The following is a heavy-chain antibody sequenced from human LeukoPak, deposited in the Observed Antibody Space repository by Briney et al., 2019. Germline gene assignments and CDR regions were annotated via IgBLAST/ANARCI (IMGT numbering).Heavy chain of an antibody. V-gene: IGHV5-51*01. CDR3: ARPEVGGDYGFWFDP. J-gene: IGHJ5*02. CDR1: GYSFTSYW. D-gene: IGHD2-21*02. CDR2: IYPGDSDT. Sequence: GESLKISCKGSGYSFTSYWIGWVRQVPGKGLEWMGIIYPGDSDTRYSPSFQGQVTISADKSISTAYLQWSSLKASDTAMYYCARPEVGGDYGFWFDPWGQGTLVTVSS.